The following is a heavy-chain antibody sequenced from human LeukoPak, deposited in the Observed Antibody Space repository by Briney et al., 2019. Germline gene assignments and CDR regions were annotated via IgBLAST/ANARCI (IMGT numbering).Heavy chain of an antibody. D-gene: IGHD3-10*01. CDR3: AKERITMVRGVREFDP. V-gene: IGHV3-30*02. CDR1: GFTFSSYG. Sequence: GGSLRLSCAASGFTFSSYGMHWVRQAPGKGLEWVAFIRYDGGNKYYADSVKGRFTISRDNSKNTLYLQMNSLRAEDTAVYYCAKERITMVRGVREFDPWGQGTLVTVSS. J-gene: IGHJ5*02. CDR2: IRYDGGNK.